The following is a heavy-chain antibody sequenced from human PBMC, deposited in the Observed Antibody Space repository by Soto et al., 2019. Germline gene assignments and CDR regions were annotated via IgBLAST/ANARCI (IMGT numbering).Heavy chain of an antibody. J-gene: IGHJ4*02. Sequence: SETLSLTCTASGGSISSSSYYWGWIRQPPGQGLEWIGRIDYSVSTYYNPFPKRRFTISVYTSKNQYSLKLSSVTAADTAVYYCARRCFCSSTSCYILLPGGFDYWGQGTLVTVSS. CDR1: GGSISSSSYY. V-gene: IGHV4-39*01. D-gene: IGHD2-2*02. CDR2: IDYSVST. CDR3: ARRCFCSSTSCYILLPGGFDY.